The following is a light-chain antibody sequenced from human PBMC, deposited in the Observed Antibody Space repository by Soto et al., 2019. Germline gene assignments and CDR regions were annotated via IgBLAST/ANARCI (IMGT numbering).Light chain of an antibody. CDR3: QQRSNWPPLT. Sequence: EIVLTQSPATLSLSPGERATLSCRASQSVSSYLAWYQQKPGQAPRLLIYDASNSATGIPARLSGSGSGTDYTLTISSLEPEDFAVYYCQQRSNWPPLTFGGGTKVEIK. CDR1: QSVSSY. V-gene: IGKV3-11*01. J-gene: IGKJ4*01. CDR2: DAS.